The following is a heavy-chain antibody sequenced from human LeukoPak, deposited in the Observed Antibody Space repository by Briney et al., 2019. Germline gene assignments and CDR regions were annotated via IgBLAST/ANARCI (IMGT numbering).Heavy chain of an antibody. Sequence: GGSLRLSCAASRFTFSTYAMSWVSQAQGKGLEWVSAISGSGGSTYYADSVKGRFTISRDNSKNTLYLQMNSLRAEDTAVYYCAKWDATIFGVVKGIFDYWGQGTLVTVSS. CDR2: ISGSGGST. J-gene: IGHJ4*02. CDR3: AKWDATIFGVVKGIFDY. CDR1: RFTFSTYA. V-gene: IGHV3-23*01. D-gene: IGHD3-3*01.